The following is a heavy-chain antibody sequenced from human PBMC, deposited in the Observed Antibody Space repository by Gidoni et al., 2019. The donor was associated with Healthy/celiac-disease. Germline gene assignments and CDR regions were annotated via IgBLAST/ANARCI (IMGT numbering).Heavy chain of an antibody. CDR3: ASQTYYYDSSGTEYYFDY. J-gene: IGHJ4*02. Sequence: QVQLQQRGAGLCKPSETPSLTCAVYVGSFSRYYWSWIRQHPGKGLEWIGETNHSVSTNYNPSLKKRVTISVDTTKNQFALKMSSVTAADTAVYYCASQTYYYDSSGTEYYFDYWGQGTLVTVSS. CDR2: TNHSVST. V-gene: IGHV4-34*01. D-gene: IGHD3-22*01. CDR1: VGSFSRYY.